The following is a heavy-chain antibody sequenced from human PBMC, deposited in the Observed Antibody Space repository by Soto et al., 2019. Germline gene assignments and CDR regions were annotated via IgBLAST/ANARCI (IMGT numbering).Heavy chain of an antibody. J-gene: IGHJ4*02. CDR1: GGSISSYY. CDR3: ARADSSSWYEGDY. CDR2: IYYSGNT. Sequence: SETLSLTCTVSGGSISSYYWSWIRQPPGKGLEWIGYIYYSGNTNYNPSLKSRVTISVDRSKNQFSLNLTSVTAADTAVYYCARADSSSWYEGDYWGQGTLVTVSS. D-gene: IGHD6-13*01. V-gene: IGHV4-59*01.